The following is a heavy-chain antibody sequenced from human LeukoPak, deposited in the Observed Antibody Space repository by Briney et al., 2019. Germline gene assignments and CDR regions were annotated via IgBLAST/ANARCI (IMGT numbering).Heavy chain of an antibody. CDR3: ARETTTVTYFRRQARYFDY. Sequence: GGSLRLSCAASGFTFSSYWMSWVRQAPGKGLEWVANIRQDGSGKYYVDSVKGRFTISRDNAKNSLYLQMNSLRAEDTAVYYCARETTTVTYFRRQARYFDYWGQGTLVTVSS. D-gene: IGHD4-17*01. J-gene: IGHJ4*02. V-gene: IGHV3-7*01. CDR2: IRQDGSGK. CDR1: GFTFSSYW.